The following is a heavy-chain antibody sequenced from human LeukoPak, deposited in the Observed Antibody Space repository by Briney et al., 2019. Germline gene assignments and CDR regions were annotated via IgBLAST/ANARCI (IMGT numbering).Heavy chain of an antibody. CDR3: ARDHPIYYYYYYMDV. V-gene: IGHV3-7*01. CDR2: IKQDGSEK. Sequence: PGGSLRLSCAASGFTFSSYWMSWVRQAPGKGLEWVANIKQDGSEKYYVDSVKGRFTISRDNAKNSLYLQMNSLRAEDTAVYYCARDHPIYYYYYYMDVWGKGTTVTVSS. J-gene: IGHJ6*03. D-gene: IGHD2-2*02. CDR1: GFTFSSYW.